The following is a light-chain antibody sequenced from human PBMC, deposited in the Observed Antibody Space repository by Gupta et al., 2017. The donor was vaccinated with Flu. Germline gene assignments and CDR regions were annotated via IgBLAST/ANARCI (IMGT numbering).Light chain of an antibody. Sequence: GTSSDVGSYNNGSWYQQHPGAAPRLMIYEVSYRPSGVSNRFSGSKSGNTASLTSSGLQAEDEADYYCSSYTSSSTVFGGGTKLTVL. J-gene: IGLJ2*01. V-gene: IGLV2-14*01. CDR2: EVS. CDR1: SSDVGSYNN. CDR3: SSYTSSSTV.